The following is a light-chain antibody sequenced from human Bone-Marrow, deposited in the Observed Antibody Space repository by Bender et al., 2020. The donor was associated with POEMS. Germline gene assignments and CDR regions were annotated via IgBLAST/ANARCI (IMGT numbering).Light chain of an antibody. CDR2: ADD. CDR1: SIGRNP. V-gene: IGLV1-44*01. CDR3: SSYTSKSTLA. Sequence: QSVLTQPPSASGTPGQRVTISCSGGSIGRNPINWYQQLPGTAPRLVIYADDRRPSGVPNRFSASKSGSSASLAISGLQAEDEADYFCSSYTSKSTLAFGGGTKVTVL. J-gene: IGLJ2*01.